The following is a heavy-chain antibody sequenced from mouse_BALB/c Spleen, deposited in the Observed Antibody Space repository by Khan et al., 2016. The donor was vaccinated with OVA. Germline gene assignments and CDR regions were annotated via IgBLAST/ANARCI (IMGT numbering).Heavy chain of an antibody. J-gene: IGHJ2*01. CDR3: ARRGLRWDFDY. Sequence: VQLQQSGAELAKPGASVKMSCKASGYTFINYWILWVKQRPGQGLEWIGYINPSTAYTEYTQNFKDKATLNADKSSRTAYLQLSSLTSEDSAVYYCARRGLRWDFDYWGQGTTLTVSS. CDR2: INPSTAYT. CDR1: GYTFINYW. V-gene: IGHV1-7*01. D-gene: IGHD1-1*01.